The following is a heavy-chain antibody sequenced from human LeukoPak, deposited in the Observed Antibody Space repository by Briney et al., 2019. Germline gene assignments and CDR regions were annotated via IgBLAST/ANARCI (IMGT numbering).Heavy chain of an antibody. J-gene: IGHJ3*02. CDR3: ARDRLAAAGHRGAFDI. V-gene: IGHV3-53*01. Sequence: GGSLRLSCAASGFTVSSNYMSWVRQAPGKGLEWVSVIYSGGSTYYADSVKGRFTISRDNSKNTLYLQMNSLRAEDTAVYYCARDRLAAAGHRGAFDIWGQGTMVTVSS. D-gene: IGHD6-13*01. CDR2: IYSGGST. CDR1: GFTVSSNY.